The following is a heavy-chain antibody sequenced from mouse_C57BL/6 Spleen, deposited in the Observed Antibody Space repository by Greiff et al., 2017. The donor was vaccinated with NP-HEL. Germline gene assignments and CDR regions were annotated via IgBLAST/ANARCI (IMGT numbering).Heavy chain of an antibody. CDR3: ARARIYYYYDLYAMDY. J-gene: IGHJ4*01. D-gene: IGHD2-4*01. CDR1: GYTFTSYW. V-gene: IGHV1-55*01. Sequence: QVQLQQPGAELVKPGASVKMSCKASGYTFTSYWITWVKQRPGQGLEWIGDIYPGSGSTNYNEKFKSKATLTVDTSSSTAYMQLSSLTSENSAVYYGARARIYYYYDLYAMDYWGQGTSVTVSS. CDR2: IYPGSGST.